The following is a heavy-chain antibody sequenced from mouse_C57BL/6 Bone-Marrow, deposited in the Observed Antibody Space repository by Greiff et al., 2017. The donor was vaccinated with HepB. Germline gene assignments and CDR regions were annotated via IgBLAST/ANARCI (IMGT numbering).Heavy chain of an antibody. CDR3: ARGDYYGSSKLNDY. J-gene: IGHJ2*01. V-gene: IGHV1-26*01. Sequence: EVQLQQSGPELVKPGASVKISCKASGYTFTDYYMNWVKQSHGKSLEWIGDINPNNGGTSYNQKFKGKATLTVDKSSSTAYMELRSLTSEDSAVYYCARGDYYGSSKLNDYWGQGTTLTVSS. D-gene: IGHD1-1*01. CDR2: INPNNGGT. CDR1: GYTFTDYY.